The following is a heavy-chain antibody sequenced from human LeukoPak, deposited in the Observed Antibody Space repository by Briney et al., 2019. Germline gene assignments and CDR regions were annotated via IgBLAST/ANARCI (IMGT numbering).Heavy chain of an antibody. D-gene: IGHD3-22*01. CDR2: IYHSGST. J-gene: IGHJ4*02. CDR3: ARGPTYYYDSSGYYFDY. CDR1: GYSISSGYY. Sequence: KTSETLSLTCTVSGYSISSGYYWGWIRQPPGKGLEWIGSIYHSGSTYYNPSLKSRVTTSVDTSKNQFSLKLSSVTAADTAVYYCARGPTYYYDSSGYYFDYWGQGTLVTVSS. V-gene: IGHV4-38-2*02.